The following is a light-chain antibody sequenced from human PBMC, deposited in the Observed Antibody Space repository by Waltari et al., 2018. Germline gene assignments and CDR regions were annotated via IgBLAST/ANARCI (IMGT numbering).Light chain of an antibody. CDR3: QQYNNWPQT. CDR1: QSVSSN. Sequence: EIVMTQSPATLPVSPGERATLSCRASQSVSSNLAWYPQKPGQAPRLLIYGASTRATGIPARFSGSGSGTEFTLTISSLQSEDFAVYDCQQYNNWPQTFGQGTKVEIK. V-gene: IGKV3-15*01. J-gene: IGKJ1*01. CDR2: GAS.